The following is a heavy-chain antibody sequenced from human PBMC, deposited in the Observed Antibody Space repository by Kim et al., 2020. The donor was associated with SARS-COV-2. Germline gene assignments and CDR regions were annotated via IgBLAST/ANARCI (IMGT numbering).Heavy chain of an antibody. CDR3: ARDGSSSPYGPPDAFDI. CDR2: ISSSSSYI. CDR1: GFTFSSYS. V-gene: IGHV3-21*01. J-gene: IGHJ3*02. Sequence: GGSLRLSCAASGFTFSSYSMNWVRQAPGKGLEWVSSISSSSSYIYYADSVKGRFTISRDNAKNSLYLQMNSLRAEDTAVYYCARDGSSSPYGPPDAFDIWGQGTMVTVSS. D-gene: IGHD6-13*01.